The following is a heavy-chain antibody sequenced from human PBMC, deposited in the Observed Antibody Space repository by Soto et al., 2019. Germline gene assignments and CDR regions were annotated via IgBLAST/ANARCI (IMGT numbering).Heavy chain of an antibody. CDR3: ARDGSGWYFFDY. CDR1: GGTFSSYA. V-gene: IGHV1-69*13. J-gene: IGHJ4*02. CDR2: IIPIFGTA. D-gene: IGHD6-19*01. Sequence: GASVKVSCKASGGTFSSYAISWVRQAPGQGLEWMGGIIPIFGTANYAQKFQGRVTITADESTSTAYVELSSLRSEDTAVYYCARDGSGWYFFDYWGQGTLVTVSS.